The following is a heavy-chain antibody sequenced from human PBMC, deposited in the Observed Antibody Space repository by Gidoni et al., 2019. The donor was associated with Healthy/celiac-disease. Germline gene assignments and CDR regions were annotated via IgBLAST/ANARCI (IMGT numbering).Heavy chain of an antibody. D-gene: IGHD2-8*01. Sequence: QVLLVESGGGVVQPGRSLRLSCAASGFTFSSYGIHWVRQAPGKGLEWVAVISYDGSNKYYADSVKGRFTISRDNSKNTLYLQMNSLRAEDTAVYYCAKGGYCTNGVCYTCLDYWGQGTLVTVSS. CDR3: AKGGYCTNGVCYTCLDY. CDR1: GFTFSSYG. J-gene: IGHJ4*02. CDR2: ISYDGSNK. V-gene: IGHV3-30*18.